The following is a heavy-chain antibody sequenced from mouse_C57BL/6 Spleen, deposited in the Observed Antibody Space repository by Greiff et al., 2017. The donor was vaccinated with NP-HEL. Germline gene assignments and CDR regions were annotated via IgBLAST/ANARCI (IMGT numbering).Heavy chain of an antibody. Sequence: VQLQQSGPELVKPGASVKISCKASGYTFTDYYMNWVKQSHGKSLEWIGDINPNNGGTSYNQKFKGKATLTVDKSSSTAYMELRSLTSEDSAVYYCASLRSWFAYWGQGTLVTVSA. CDR2: INPNNGGT. J-gene: IGHJ3*01. V-gene: IGHV1-26*01. CDR1: GYTFTDYY. D-gene: IGHD1-1*01. CDR3: ASLRSWFAY.